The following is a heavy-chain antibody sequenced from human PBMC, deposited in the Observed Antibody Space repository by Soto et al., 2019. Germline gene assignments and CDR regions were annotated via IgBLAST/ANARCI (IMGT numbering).Heavy chain of an antibody. CDR2: INAGNGNT. V-gene: IGHV1-3*01. J-gene: IGHJ4*02. CDR1: GYTFTSYA. CDR3: ARSIVVVTALDY. Sequence: GESLKISCKGSGYTFTSYAMHWVRQAPGQRLEWMGWINAGNGNTKYSQKFQGRVTITRDTSASTAYMELSSLRSEDTAVYYCARSIVVVTALDYWGQGTLVTVSS. D-gene: IGHD2-21*02.